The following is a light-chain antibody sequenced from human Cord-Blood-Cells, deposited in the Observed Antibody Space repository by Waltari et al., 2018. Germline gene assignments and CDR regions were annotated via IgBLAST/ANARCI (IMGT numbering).Light chain of an antibody. CDR1: QGIRNE. CDR3: LQDYNYPWT. J-gene: IGKJ1*01. Sequence: AIQMTQSPSSLSASVGDRVTIPCRASQGIRNELGWYQQKPGNAPKLLLYAASSLQSRVPSRFRGSGSGTDFTLTISSLQPEDVAMYDCLQDYNYPWTFGQGTKVEIK. V-gene: IGKV1-6*01. CDR2: AAS.